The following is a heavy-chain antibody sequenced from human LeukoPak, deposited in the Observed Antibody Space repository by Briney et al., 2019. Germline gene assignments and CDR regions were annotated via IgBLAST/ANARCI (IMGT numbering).Heavy chain of an antibody. CDR1: PDTFTRYG. V-gene: IGHV1-18*01. D-gene: IGHD6-19*01. J-gene: IGHJ4*02. Sequence: ASVKVSCKASPDTFTRYGSTWVRQAPGQGREWMGWIRAYNGDTNYAQKFQGRVTMTAERSTNTAYMELRGLTFDDTAVFYCATTTATSGSSLYWGQGTLVNVAS. CDR3: ATTTATSGSSLY. CDR2: IRAYNGDT.